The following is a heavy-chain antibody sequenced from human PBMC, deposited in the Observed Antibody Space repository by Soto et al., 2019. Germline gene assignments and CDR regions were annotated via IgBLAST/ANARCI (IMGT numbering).Heavy chain of an antibody. CDR3: ARGTLRKLRFFREDRYYYYMDV. D-gene: IGHD3-3*01. V-gene: IGHV1-8*01. CDR2: MNPNSGNT. Sequence: QVQLVQSGAEVKKPGASVKVSCKASGYTFTSYDINWVRQATGQGLEWMGWMNPNSGNTGYAQKFQGRVTMTRNTSISTAYMELSSLRSEDPAVYYCARGTLRKLRFFREDRYYYYMDVWGKGTTVTVSS. CDR1: GYTFTSYD. J-gene: IGHJ6*03.